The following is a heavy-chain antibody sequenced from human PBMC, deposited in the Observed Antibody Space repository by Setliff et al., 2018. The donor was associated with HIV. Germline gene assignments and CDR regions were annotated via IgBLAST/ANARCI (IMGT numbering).Heavy chain of an antibody. V-gene: IGHV4-28*03. D-gene: IGHD3-16*01. CDR1: GYSISTNEW. CDR2: ISPTGIT. Sequence: PSETLSLTCAVSGYSISTNEWWGWIRQAPGKGLEWIGDISPTGITNYSPSLESRVSISVDTSRSQFSLTVRSLTAADTAVYYCARGQFVSPGPRTHYMDLWAKGTSVTVSS. J-gene: IGHJ6*03. CDR3: ARGQFVSPGPRTHYMDL.